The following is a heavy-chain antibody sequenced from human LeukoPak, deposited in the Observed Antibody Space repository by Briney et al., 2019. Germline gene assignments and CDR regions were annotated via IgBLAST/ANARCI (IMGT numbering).Heavy chain of an antibody. CDR2: IYYSGST. V-gene: IGHV4-59*01. CDR3: ARSSDVDTAMGGAFDI. CDR1: GGSISSYY. Sequence: PSETLSLTCTVSGGSISSYYWSWIRQPPGKGLEWIGYIYYSGSTNYNPSLKSRVTISVDTSKNQFSLKLSSVTAADTAVYYCARSSDVDTAMGGAFDIWGQGTMVTVSS. D-gene: IGHD5-18*01. J-gene: IGHJ3*02.